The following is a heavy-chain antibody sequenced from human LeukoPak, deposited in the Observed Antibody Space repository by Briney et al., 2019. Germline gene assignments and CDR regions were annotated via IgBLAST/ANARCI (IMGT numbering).Heavy chain of an antibody. J-gene: IGHJ4*02. CDR2: IHNAGST. CDR3: ARHGGISGVGPTEDY. Sequence: SETLSLTCTVSGDSISSSTYYWGWIRQPPGKGLEWIGSIHNAGSTYYNPSLKGRVSISVDTSKARFSLKLRSATAADTAVYYCARHGGISGVGPTEDYWGQGTLVTVSS. V-gene: IGHV4-39*01. D-gene: IGHD1-26*01. CDR1: GDSISSSTYY.